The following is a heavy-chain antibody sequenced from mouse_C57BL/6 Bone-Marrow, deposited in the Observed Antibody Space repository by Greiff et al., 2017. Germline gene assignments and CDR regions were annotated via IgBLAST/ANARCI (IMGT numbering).Heavy chain of an antibody. CDR2: FHPYNDDT. J-gene: IGHJ3*01. CDR3: AISYDGYWGFAY. Sequence: VQLQQSGAELVKPGASVKMSCKASGYTFTTYPIEWMKQNHGKSLEWIGNFHPYNDDTKYNEKFKGKATLTVEKSSRKVYLELSRLTSYDSAVYYCAISYDGYWGFAYWGQGTLVTVSA. V-gene: IGHV1-47*01. CDR1: GYTFTTYP. D-gene: IGHD2-3*01.